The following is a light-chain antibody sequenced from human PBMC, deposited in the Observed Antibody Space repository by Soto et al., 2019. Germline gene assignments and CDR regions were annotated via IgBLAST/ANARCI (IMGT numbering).Light chain of an antibody. J-gene: IGLJ2*01. V-gene: IGLV3-9*01. CDR1: NIGSKN. Sequence: SYELTQPLSVSVALGQTARITCGGNNIGSKNVHWYQKKPGQAPVLVIYRDSNRPSGIPERFSGSNSGNTATLTISRAQAGDEADYYCQVWDSSTHVVFGGGTKVTVL. CDR2: RDS. CDR3: QVWDSSTHVV.